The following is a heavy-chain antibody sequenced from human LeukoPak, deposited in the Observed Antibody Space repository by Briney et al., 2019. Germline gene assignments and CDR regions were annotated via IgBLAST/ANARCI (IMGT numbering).Heavy chain of an antibody. CDR2: IYTTGST. CDR3: ARQSIPYYMDV. V-gene: IGHV4-4*09. J-gene: IGHJ6*03. Sequence: SETLSLTCNVSGGSISSYYWSWIRQPPGKGLEWIGYIYTTGSTDYNPSLKSRVTISVDTSKNRLSLKLSSVTAADTAVYYCARQSIPYYMDVWGKGTTVTVSS. D-gene: IGHD2-21*01. CDR1: GGSISSYY.